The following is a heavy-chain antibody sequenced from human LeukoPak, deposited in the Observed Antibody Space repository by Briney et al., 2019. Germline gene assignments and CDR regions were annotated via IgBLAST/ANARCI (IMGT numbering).Heavy chain of an antibody. CDR2: IWYDGSNK. CDR3: AKGGGNPYYYYYYYMDV. J-gene: IGHJ6*03. V-gene: IGHV3-33*06. D-gene: IGHD2-15*01. CDR1: GFTFSSYG. Sequence: GRSLRLSCAASGFTFSSYGMHWVRQAPGKGLEWVAVIWYDGSNKYYADSVKGRFTISRDNSKNTLYLQMNSLRAEDTAVYYCAKGGGNPYYYYYYYMDVWGKGTTVTVPS.